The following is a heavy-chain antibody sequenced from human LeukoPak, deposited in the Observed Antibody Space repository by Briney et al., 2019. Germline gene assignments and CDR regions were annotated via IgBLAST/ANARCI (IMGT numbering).Heavy chain of an antibody. CDR3: ARGVDDSSGNYYVIWFDP. CDR2: IYHSGRT. D-gene: IGHD3-22*01. V-gene: IGHV4-4*02. Sequence: SGTLSLTCAVSGGSISSSHWWSWVRQPPGKGLEWIGEIYHSGRTDYNPSPKSRVTISVDKSKNQFSLRLSSVTAADTAVYYCARGVDDSSGNYYVIWFDPWGQGTLVTVS. J-gene: IGHJ5*02. CDR1: GGSISSSHW.